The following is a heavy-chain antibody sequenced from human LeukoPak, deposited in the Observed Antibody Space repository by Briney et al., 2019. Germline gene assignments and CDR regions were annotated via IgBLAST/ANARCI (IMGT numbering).Heavy chain of an antibody. D-gene: IGHD4-17*01. J-gene: IGHJ6*02. CDR2: TYYSGST. V-gene: IGHV4-39*01. CDR1: GGSMRSSGYY. CDR3: ARHLDGDRYYYYYGMDV. Sequence: PSETLSLTCTVSGGSMRSSGYYWGWIRQPPGRGLEWIGSTYYSGSTYYNPSLKSRVTISVDTSEIQFSLKLSSVTAADTAVYYCARHLDGDRYYYYYGMDVWGQGTTATVSS.